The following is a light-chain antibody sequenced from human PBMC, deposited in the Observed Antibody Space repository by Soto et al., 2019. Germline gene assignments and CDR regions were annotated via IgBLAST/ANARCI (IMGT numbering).Light chain of an antibody. CDR2: DVS. CDR3: SSYTSSSTDVV. V-gene: IGLV2-14*01. J-gene: IGLJ2*01. CDR1: SSDVGGYNY. Sequence: ALTQPASVSGSPGQSITISCTGTSSDVGGYNYVSWYQQHPGKAPKLMIYDVSNRPSGVSNRFSGSKSGNTASLTISGLQAEDEADYYCSSYTSSSTDVVFGGGTKLTVL.